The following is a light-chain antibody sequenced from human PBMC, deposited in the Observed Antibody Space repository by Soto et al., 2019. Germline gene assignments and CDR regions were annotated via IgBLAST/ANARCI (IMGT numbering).Light chain of an antibody. CDR2: DVS. CDR3: SSYTSSSTDVV. V-gene: IGLV2-14*01. J-gene: IGLJ2*01. CDR1: SSDVGGYNY. Sequence: ALTQPASVSGSPGQSITISCTGTSSDVGGYNYVSWYQQHPGKAPKLMIYDVSNRPSGVSNRFSGSKSGNTASLTISGLQAEDEADYYCSSYTSSSTDVVFGGGTKLTVL.